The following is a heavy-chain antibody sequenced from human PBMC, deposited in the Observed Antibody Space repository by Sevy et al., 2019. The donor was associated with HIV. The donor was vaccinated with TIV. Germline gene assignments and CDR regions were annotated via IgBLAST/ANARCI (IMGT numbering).Heavy chain of an antibody. J-gene: IGHJ6*02. V-gene: IGHV3-21*01. CDR3: ARDRDGSGSSGGYGMDV. CDR2: ISSSSSYI. CDR1: GLTFSSYS. D-gene: IGHD3-10*01. Sequence: GGSLRLSCVASGLTFSSYSMKWVRQAPGKGLDWVSSISSSSSYIYYADSVKGRFTISRDNAKKSLYLQVNSLRAEDTAVYYCARDRDGSGSSGGYGMDVWGQGTTVTVSS.